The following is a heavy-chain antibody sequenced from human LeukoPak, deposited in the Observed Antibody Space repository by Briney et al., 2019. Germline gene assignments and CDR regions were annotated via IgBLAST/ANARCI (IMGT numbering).Heavy chain of an antibody. J-gene: IGHJ3*02. V-gene: IGHV3-30-3*01. D-gene: IGHD1-7*01. CDR3: ARDPTFNWNYQGAFDI. CDR1: GFAFSSYA. Sequence: PGGSLRLSCAASGFAFSSYAMHWVRQAPGKGLEWVAVISYDGSNKYYADSVKGRFTISRDNSKNTLYLQMNSLRAEDTAVYYCARDPTFNWNYQGAFDIWGQGTMVTVPS. CDR2: ISYDGSNK.